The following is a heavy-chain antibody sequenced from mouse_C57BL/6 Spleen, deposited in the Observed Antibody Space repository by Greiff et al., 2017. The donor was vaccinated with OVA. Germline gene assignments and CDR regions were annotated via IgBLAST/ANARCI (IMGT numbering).Heavy chain of an antibody. Sequence: QVQLQQPGAELVKPGASVKMSCKASGYTFTSYWITWVKQRPGQGLEWTGDIYPGSGSTNYNEKFKSKATLTVDTSSRTAYMQLSSLTSEDSAVYYCARKDYDYDGAWFAYWGQGTLVTVSA. CDR2: IYPGSGST. CDR1: GYTFTSYW. D-gene: IGHD2-4*01. J-gene: IGHJ3*01. CDR3: ARKDYDYDGAWFAY. V-gene: IGHV1-55*01.